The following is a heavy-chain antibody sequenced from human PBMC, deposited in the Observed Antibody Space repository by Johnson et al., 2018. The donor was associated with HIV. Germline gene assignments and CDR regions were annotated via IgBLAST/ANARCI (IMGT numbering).Heavy chain of an antibody. CDR2: IRSKTYGGTT. D-gene: IGHD3-10*01. J-gene: IGHJ3*02. Sequence: VQLVESGGGLVQPGGSLRLSCAASGFTFSSYAMSWVRQAPGKGLEWVGRIRSKTYGGTTEYAESVKGRFTISRDDSKNIAHLQMNSLKSEDTAVYYCTRVPTYYYGSGPTADAFDIWGQGTMVTVSS. V-gene: IGHV3-49*04. CDR1: GFTFSSYA. CDR3: TRVPTYYYGSGPTADAFDI.